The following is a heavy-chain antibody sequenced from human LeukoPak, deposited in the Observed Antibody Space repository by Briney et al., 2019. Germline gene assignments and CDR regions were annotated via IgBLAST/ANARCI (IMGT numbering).Heavy chain of an antibody. CDR1: GYTFTGYY. J-gene: IGHJ4*02. CDR2: INPNSGGT. CDR3: ARDGSGWYSYFDY. D-gene: IGHD6-19*01. Sequence: ASVKVSCKASGYTFTGYYMHWVRQAPGQGLERMGWINPNSGGTNYAQKFQGRVTMTRDTSISTAYMELSRLRSDDTAVYYCARDGSGWYSYFDYWGQGTLVTVSS. V-gene: IGHV1-2*02.